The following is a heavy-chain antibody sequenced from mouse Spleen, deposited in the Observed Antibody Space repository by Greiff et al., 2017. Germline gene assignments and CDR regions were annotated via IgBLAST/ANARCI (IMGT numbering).Heavy chain of an antibody. CDR2: ISSGSSTI. V-gene: IGHV5-17*01. J-gene: IGHJ4*01. CDR3: ARREVYYAMDY. CDR1: GFTFSDYG. Sequence: EVQVVESRGGLVKPGGSLKLSCAASGFTFSDYGMHWVRQAPEKGLEWVAYISSGSSTIYYADTVKGRFTISRDNAKNTLFLQMTSLRSEDTAMYYCARREVYYAMDYWGQGTSVTVSS.